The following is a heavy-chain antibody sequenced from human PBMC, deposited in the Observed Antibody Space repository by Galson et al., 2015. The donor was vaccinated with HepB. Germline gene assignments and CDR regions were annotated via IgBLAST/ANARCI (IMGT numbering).Heavy chain of an antibody. CDR3: AREAGYCSSTSCTSEANAFDI. CDR2: IWYDGSNK. V-gene: IGHV3-30*04. Sequence: SLRLSCAASGFTFSSYVMHWVRQAPGKGLEWVAVIWYDGSNKYYADSVRGRFTISRDSSNNTLYLQMNSLRAEDTAVYYCAREAGYCSSTSCTSEANAFDIWGQGTMVTVSS. J-gene: IGHJ3*02. D-gene: IGHD2-2*01. CDR1: GFTFSSYV.